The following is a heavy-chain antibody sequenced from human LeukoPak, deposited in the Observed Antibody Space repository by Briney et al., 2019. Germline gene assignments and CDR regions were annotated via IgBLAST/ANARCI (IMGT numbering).Heavy chain of an antibody. CDR2: ISYDGSNK. J-gene: IGHJ3*01. V-gene: IGHV3-30-3*01. CDR3: AENRGVA. D-gene: IGHD3-10*01. Sequence: PGRSLRLPCAVSGFTFSTYAMHWVRQTPGKGLEWVAVISYDGSNKYYADSVKGRFTISRDNSKNTLYLQMNSLRAEDTAVYYCAENRGVAWGQGTMVTVSS. CDR1: GFTFSTYA.